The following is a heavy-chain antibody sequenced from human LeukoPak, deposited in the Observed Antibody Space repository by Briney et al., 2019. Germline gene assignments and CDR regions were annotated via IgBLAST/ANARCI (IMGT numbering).Heavy chain of an antibody. CDR1: GFSLSTRGVG. J-gene: IGHJ4*02. V-gene: IGHV2-5*01. CDR3: AHVGTILFDY. CDR2: IFWNDDK. Sequence: KRSGPTLVNPTQTLTLTCTFSGFSLSTRGVGVGWTRLPPGKALEWLALIFWNDDKRYRPSLKSRLTITKDTSKNQVVLTMTNMDPVDTATYYCAHVGTILFDYWGQGTLVTVSS. D-gene: IGHD2-21*01.